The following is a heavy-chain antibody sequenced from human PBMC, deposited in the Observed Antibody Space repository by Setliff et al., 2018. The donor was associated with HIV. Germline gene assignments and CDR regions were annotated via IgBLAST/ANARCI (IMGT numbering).Heavy chain of an antibody. CDR2: ITSTGSTI. D-gene: IGHD6-13*01. CDR1: GFTFSDCS. CDR3: ARSRAAGFDY. J-gene: IGHJ4*02. Sequence: GGSLRFSCAASGFTFSDCSMNWVRQAPGKGLEWISYITSTGSTIFYADSVKGRFTTSRDNAKNSLYLQMNSLRAEDTAVYYCARSRAAGFDYWGQGTLVTVSS. V-gene: IGHV3-48*01.